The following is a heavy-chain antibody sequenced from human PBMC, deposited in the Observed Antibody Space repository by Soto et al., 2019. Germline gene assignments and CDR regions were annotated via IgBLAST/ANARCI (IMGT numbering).Heavy chain of an antibody. CDR3: AMVDVYVTPSPQDV. CDR2: INTYNGNT. V-gene: IGHV1-18*01. J-gene: IGHJ6*02. CDR1: GYSFTRYG. D-gene: IGHD3-16*01. Sequence: QVQLVQSRAEVKNPGASVKVSCKASGYSFTRYGIDWARQAHGQGLGWMGWINTYNGNTNYAQNLQGRVSLTTETSTSTAYMGLTSLRSNDTAIYYCAMVDVYVTPSPQDVWGQATTVIVYS.